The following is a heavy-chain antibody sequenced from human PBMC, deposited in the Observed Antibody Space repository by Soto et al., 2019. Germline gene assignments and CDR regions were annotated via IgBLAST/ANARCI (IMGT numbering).Heavy chain of an antibody. J-gene: IGHJ6*02. CDR1: GGSSSSYY. CDR3: AIDGNGMDV. CDR2: ISYSGST. Sequence: PSETLLLTSTVSGGSSSSYYWSWIRQPPGKGLEWIGYISYSGSTSYNPSLKSRVTISVDTSKNQSSLKLSSVTAADKAVYYCAIDGNGMDVWGQGTTVTLS. V-gene: IGHV4-59*01.